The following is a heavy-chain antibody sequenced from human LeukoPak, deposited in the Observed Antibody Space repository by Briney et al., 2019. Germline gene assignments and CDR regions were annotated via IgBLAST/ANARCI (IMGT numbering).Heavy chain of an antibody. CDR1: GGSMSNYY. CDR2: IYYSGST. CDR3: ARDLEYCSGDSCYNNWFDP. V-gene: IGHV4-59*01. J-gene: IGHJ5*02. D-gene: IGHD2-15*01. Sequence: SETLSLTCSVSGGSMSNYYWNWIRQPPGKGLEWIGHIYYSGSTNYNPSLQSRVTISLDTSKNQFSLKLSSVTAADTAVYYCARDLEYCSGDSCYNNWFDPWGQGILVTASP.